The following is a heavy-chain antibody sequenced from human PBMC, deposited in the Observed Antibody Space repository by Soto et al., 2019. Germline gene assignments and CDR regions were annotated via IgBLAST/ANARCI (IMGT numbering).Heavy chain of an antibody. D-gene: IGHD5-12*01. Sequence: SLRLSCAASGFTFSSYGMHWVRQAPGKGLEWVAVIWYDGSNKYYADSVKGRFTISRDNSKNTLYLQMNSLRAEDTAVYYCARVGGYAFRYGMDVWGQGTTVTVSS. CDR1: GFTFSSYG. CDR2: IWYDGSNK. J-gene: IGHJ6*02. V-gene: IGHV3-33*01. CDR3: ARVGGYAFRYGMDV.